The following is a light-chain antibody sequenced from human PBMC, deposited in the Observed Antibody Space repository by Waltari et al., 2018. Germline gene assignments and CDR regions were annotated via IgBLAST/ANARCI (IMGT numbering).Light chain of an antibody. CDR3: HSRDASGVGGS. CDR2: DKN. V-gene: IGLV3-19*01. CDR1: SLRSSY. J-gene: IGLJ2*01. Sequence: SSELTQDPAVSVAMGQTVRITCPGASLRSSYASWYQQRPGQAPILVMYDKNNRPSGVPDRFSGSSSDNTASLTITGAQAEDEASYYCHSRDASGVGGSFGGGTKLTVL.